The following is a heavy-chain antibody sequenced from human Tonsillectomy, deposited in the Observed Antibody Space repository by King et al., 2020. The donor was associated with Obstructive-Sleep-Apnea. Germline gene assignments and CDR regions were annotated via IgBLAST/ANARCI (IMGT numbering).Heavy chain of an antibody. CDR2: ISGSGGST. Sequence: VQLVESGGGLVQPGGSLRLSCAASGFTFSSYAMSWVRQAPGKGLEWVSAISGSGGSTYYADSVKGRFTISRDNSKNTLYLQMNSLRAEDTAVYYCAKEGRFLEWLPYGMDVWGQGTTVTVSS. J-gene: IGHJ6*02. V-gene: IGHV3-23*04. D-gene: IGHD3-3*01. CDR3: AKEGRFLEWLPYGMDV. CDR1: GFTFSSYA.